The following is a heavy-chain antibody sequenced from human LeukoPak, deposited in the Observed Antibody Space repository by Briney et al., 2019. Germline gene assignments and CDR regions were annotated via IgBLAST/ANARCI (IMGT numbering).Heavy chain of an antibody. V-gene: IGHV3-23*03. CDR1: GITIRNYG. D-gene: IGHD2-21*02. Sequence: QTGGSLRLSCAASGITIRNYGMTWVRQAPGRGLQWGSSINNSGTRTFYEDSVRGGFTISREDSKNTIYLQMNSLRAEDTAIYYCAKDPSGGDETDYWGQGILVTVSS. CDR3: AKDPSGGDETDY. J-gene: IGHJ4*02. CDR2: INNSGTRT.